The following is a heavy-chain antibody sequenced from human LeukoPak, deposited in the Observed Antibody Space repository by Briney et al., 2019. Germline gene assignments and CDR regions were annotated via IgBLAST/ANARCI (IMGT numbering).Heavy chain of an antibody. J-gene: IGHJ4*02. Sequence: SETLSLTCAVCGASFSDYYCSWIRQPPGKGLEWIGEINHSGYTSYNPSLKSRVTISVDTSKKQFSLRLSSVTAADTAVYYCATQDNSGWYYFDYWGQGTLVTVPS. D-gene: IGHD6-19*01. V-gene: IGHV4-34*01. CDR1: GASFSDYY. CDR2: INHSGYT. CDR3: ATQDNSGWYYFDY.